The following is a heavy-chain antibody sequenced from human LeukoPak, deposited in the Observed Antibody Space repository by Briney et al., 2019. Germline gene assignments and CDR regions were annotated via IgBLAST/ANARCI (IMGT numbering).Heavy chain of an antibody. CDR2: INHSGST. J-gene: IGHJ3*02. CDR3: ARVGPSAFDI. V-gene: IGHV4-34*01. Sequence: SEILSLTCAVYGGSFSGYYWSWIRQPPGKGLEWIGEINHSGSTNYNPSLKSRVTTSVDTSKNQFSLKLSSVTAADTAVYYCARVGPSAFDIWGQGTMVTVSS. CDR1: GGSFSGYY.